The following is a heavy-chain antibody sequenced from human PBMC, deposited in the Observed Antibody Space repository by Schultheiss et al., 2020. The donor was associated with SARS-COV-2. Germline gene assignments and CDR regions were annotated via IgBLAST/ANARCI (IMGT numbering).Heavy chain of an antibody. V-gene: IGHV3-74*01. D-gene: IGHD3-9*01. J-gene: IGHJ6*02. CDR2: INSDGSST. Sequence: GGSLRLSCAASGFTFSSYGMHWVRQAPGKGLVWVSRINSDGSSTSYADSVKGRFTISRDNAKNTLYLQMNSLRAEDTAVYYCARVDLQLSMDVWGQGTTVTVSS. CDR1: GFTFSSYG. CDR3: ARVDLQLSMDV.